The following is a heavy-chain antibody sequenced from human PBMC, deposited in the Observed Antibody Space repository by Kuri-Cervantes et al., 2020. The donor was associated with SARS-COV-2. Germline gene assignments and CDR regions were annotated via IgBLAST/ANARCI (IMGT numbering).Heavy chain of an antibody. J-gene: IGHJ5*02. D-gene: IGHD6-6*01. Sequence: SGPTLVKPTQTLTLTCTFSGFSLSTSGVGVGWIRQPPGKALEWLALIYWNDDKRYSPSLKSRLTITKDTSKNQVVLTMTNMDPVDTATYYCARSFHSSSSGDNWFDPWGQGTLVTVSS. CDR3: ARSFHSSSSGDNWFDP. V-gene: IGHV2-5*01. CDR1: GFSLSTSGVG. CDR2: IYWNDDK.